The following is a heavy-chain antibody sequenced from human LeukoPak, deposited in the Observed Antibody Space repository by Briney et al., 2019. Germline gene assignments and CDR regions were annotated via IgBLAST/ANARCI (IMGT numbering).Heavy chain of an antibody. Sequence: SETLSLTCTVSGGSISSYYWSWLRQPPGKGLEWIGYIYYSGSTNYNPSLKSRVTISVDTSKNQFSLKLSSVTAADTAVYYCARLGGSGWYDEYGMDVWGQGTTVTVSS. CDR3: ARLGGSGWYDEYGMDV. V-gene: IGHV4-59*08. J-gene: IGHJ6*02. CDR2: IYYSGST. D-gene: IGHD6-19*01. CDR1: GGSISSYY.